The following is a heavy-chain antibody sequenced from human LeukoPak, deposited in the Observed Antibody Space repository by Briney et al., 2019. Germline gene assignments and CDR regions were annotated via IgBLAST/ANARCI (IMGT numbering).Heavy chain of an antibody. V-gene: IGHV4-61*02. CDR3: AREPTVAGFDY. CDR2: IYTSGST. Sequence: SQTLSLTCTVSGGSISSGSYYWSWIRRPAGKGLEWIGRIYTSGSTNYNPSLKSRVTISVDTSKNQFSLKLSSVTAADTAVYYCAREPTVAGFDYWGQGTLVTVSS. D-gene: IGHD6-19*01. J-gene: IGHJ4*02. CDR1: GGSISSGSYY.